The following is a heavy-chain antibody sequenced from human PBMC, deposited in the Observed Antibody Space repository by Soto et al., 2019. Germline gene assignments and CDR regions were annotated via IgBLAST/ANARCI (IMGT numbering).Heavy chain of an antibody. D-gene: IGHD2-15*01. CDR2: IWYDGSNK. CDR3: ARWGCSGSNCNLNQGSIDL. J-gene: IGHJ4*02. CDR1: GFIFNEYG. V-gene: IGHV3-33*03. Sequence: QVQLVESGGGVVQPGRSLRLSCAASGFIFNEYGMHWVRQAPGKGLERVAAIWYDGSNKYYADSVKGRFTFSRDNSKNTMSLKMNSLRVEDTAVYYCARWGCSGSNCNLNQGSIDLGGQGTIVTVSS.